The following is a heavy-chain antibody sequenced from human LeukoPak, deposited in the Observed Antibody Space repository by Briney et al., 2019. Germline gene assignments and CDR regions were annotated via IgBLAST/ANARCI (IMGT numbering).Heavy chain of an antibody. CDR1: GFTFRSAW. J-gene: IGHJ4*02. Sequence: GGSLRLSCAASGFTFRSAWMNWVRQAPGKGLEWVGRIRKKTDGATTDYAAPVNGRFTISRDDSQSTLYLQMSSLKTEDTAVYYCTTEPGGIGLFDGYWGQGTLVTVSS. CDR3: TTEPGGIGLFDGY. V-gene: IGHV3-15*01. CDR2: IRKKTDGATT. D-gene: IGHD6-13*01.